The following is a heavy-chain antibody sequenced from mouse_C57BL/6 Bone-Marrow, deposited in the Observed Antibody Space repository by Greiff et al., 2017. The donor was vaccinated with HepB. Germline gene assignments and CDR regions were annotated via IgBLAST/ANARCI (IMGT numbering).Heavy chain of an antibody. CDR1: GFNIKDYY. V-gene: IGHV14-2*01. CDR3: ARRYYGNYEAMDY. J-gene: IGHJ4*01. D-gene: IGHD2-1*01. CDR2: IDPEDGET. Sequence: VQLKESGAELVKPGASVKLSCTASGFNIKDYYMHWVKQRTEQGLEWIGRIDPEDGETKYAPKFPGKATITADTSSNTAYLQLSSLTSEDPAVYYCARRYYGNYEAMDYWGQGTSVTVSS.